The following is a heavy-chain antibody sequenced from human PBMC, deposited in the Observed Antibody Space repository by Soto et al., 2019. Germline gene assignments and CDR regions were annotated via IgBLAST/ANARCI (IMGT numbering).Heavy chain of an antibody. J-gene: IGHJ4*02. CDR3: ARGRIEYGSGSYYVDY. D-gene: IGHD3-10*01. Sequence: ASVKVSCKASGYTFTSYDINWVRQATGQGLEWMGWMNPNSGNTGYAQKFQGRVTMTRNTSISTAYMELSSLRSEDTAVYYCARGRIEYGSGSYYVDYWGQGTLVTVSS. CDR2: MNPNSGNT. V-gene: IGHV1-8*01. CDR1: GYTFTSYD.